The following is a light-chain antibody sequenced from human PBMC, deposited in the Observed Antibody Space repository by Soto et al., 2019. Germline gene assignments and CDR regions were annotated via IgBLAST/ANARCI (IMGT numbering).Light chain of an antibody. CDR1: QSISSY. Sequence: DIQMTQSPSSLSASVGDRVTITCRASQSISSYLNWYQQKPGKAPKLLINKASSLQSEVPSRFSGSGSGTEFTLTITSLQPDDFGVYYCQQYKSSSTFGQGTKVDIK. CDR2: KAS. CDR3: QQYKSSST. J-gene: IGKJ1*01. V-gene: IGKV1-5*03.